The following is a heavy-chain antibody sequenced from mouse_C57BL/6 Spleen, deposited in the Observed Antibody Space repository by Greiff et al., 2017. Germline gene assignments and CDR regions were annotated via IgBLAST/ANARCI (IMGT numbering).Heavy chain of an antibody. CDR1: GYTFTSYW. CDR3: ARSLTTVVPFDY. J-gene: IGHJ2*01. Sequence: QVHVKQSGAELVKPGASVKLSCKASGYTFTSYWMHWVKQRPGRGLEWIGRIDPNSGGTKYNEKFKSKATLTVDKPSSTAYMQLSSLTSEDSAVYYCARSLTTVVPFDYWGQGTTLTVSS. V-gene: IGHV1-72*01. D-gene: IGHD1-1*01. CDR2: IDPNSGGT.